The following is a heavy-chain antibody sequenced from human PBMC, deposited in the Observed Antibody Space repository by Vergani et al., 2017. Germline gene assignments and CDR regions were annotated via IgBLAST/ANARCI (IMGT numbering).Heavy chain of an antibody. CDR1: GFTFSSYA. J-gene: IGHJ4*02. Sequence: EVQLLESGGGLVQPGGSLRLPCAASGFTFSSYAMSWVRQAPGKGLEWVSAISGSGGSTYYAASVKGRFTIPRDNPKNTLYLQMNSLRAEDTAVYYCAKGPGRPYYDLWGGYKEGGHYFDYWSQGTLVTLSS. D-gene: IGHD3-3*01. CDR3: AKGPGRPYYDLWGGYKEGGHYFDY. V-gene: IGHV3-23*01. CDR2: ISGSGGST.